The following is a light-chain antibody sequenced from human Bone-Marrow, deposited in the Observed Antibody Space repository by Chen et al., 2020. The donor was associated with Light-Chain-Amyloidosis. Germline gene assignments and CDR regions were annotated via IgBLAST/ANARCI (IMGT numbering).Light chain of an antibody. CDR2: GNS. CDR1: SSNIGAGYD. Sequence: QAVLTQPPSVSGAQGQRVTISCTGSSSNIGAGYDVHWYQQPPGTAPKLLIYGNSNRPSGVPDRFSGSKSGTSASLAITGLQAEDEADYYCQSYDSSLSGYVFGTGTKVTVL. CDR3: QSYDSSLSGYV. J-gene: IGLJ1*01. V-gene: IGLV1-40*01.